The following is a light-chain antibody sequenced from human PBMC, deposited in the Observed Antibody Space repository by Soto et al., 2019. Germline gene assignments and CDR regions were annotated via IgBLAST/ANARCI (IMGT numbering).Light chain of an antibody. Sequence: QSALTQPPSASGSPGQSVTISCTGASSDVGGYSYVSWYQQHPGKAPKLMIYEVNKRPSGISSRFSASKSGNTASLTISGLQADDEADYYCYSFAGFNTQFGGGTKVTVL. V-gene: IGLV2-8*01. CDR3: YSFAGFNTQ. CDR1: SSDVGGYSY. J-gene: IGLJ2*01. CDR2: EVN.